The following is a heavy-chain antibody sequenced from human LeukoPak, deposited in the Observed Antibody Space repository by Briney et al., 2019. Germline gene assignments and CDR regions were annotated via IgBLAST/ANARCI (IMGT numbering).Heavy chain of an antibody. V-gene: IGHV1-8*01. J-gene: IGHJ5*01. Sequence: ASVKVSCKASGYTFTSYDINWVRQATGQGLEWMGWMNPNSGNTGYAQKFQGRVTMTRSTSISTAYMELSSLRSEDTAVYYCARRSTTGNNWFDSWGQGTLVTVSS. CDR3: ARRSTTGNNWFDS. CDR2: MNPNSGNT. D-gene: IGHD2/OR15-2a*01. CDR1: GYTFTSYD.